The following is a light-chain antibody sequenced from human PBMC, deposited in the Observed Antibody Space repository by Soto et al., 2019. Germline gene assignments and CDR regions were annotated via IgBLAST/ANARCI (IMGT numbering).Light chain of an antibody. CDR2: GAS. CDR1: QSVSSNY. V-gene: IGKV3-20*01. Sequence: EVVLTQSPGTLSLSPVERATLSCWASQSVSSNYLAWYQHKPGQAPRLLIYGASSRATGIPDRFSGSGSGTDFTLTISRLEPEDFAVYYCQQYGSSPWTFGQGTKVDI. CDR3: QQYGSSPWT. J-gene: IGKJ1*01.